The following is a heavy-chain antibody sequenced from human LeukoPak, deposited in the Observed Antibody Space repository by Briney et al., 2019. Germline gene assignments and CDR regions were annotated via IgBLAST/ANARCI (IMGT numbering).Heavy chain of an antibody. V-gene: IGHV3-7*03. CDR3: ARGRSNYYGMDV. CDR2: INSDGSEG. D-gene: IGHD1-26*01. CDR1: GFTFSGFW. Sequence: GGSLRLSCAVSGFTFSGFWMSWSRQAPGKGLEWVASINSDGSEGYYADVVKGRFTISRDNAKNSLYLQINSLRAEDTAVYYCARGRSNYYGMDVWGQGTTVTVSS. J-gene: IGHJ6*02.